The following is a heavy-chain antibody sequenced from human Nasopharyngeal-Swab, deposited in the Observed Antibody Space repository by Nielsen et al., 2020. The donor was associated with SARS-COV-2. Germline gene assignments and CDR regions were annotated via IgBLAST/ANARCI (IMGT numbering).Heavy chain of an antibody. J-gene: IGHJ4*02. Sequence: SETLSLTCAVYGGSFSSYYWSWIRQPPGKGLEWIAYIYNSGSTNYNPSLKSRVSISVDTSKNQFSLRLSSVTAADTAVYYCARTGYSASSQYYFDYWGQGTLVTVSS. CDR1: GGSFSSYY. V-gene: IGHV4-59*01. CDR2: IYNSGST. D-gene: IGHD1-26*01. CDR3: ARTGYSASSQYYFDY.